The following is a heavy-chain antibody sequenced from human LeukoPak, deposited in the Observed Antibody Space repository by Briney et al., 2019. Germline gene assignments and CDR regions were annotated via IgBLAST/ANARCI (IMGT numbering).Heavy chain of an antibody. CDR3: ARGGMTTVTTDRFGIDY. CDR1: GYTFTGYY. J-gene: IGHJ4*02. D-gene: IGHD4-17*01. Sequence: ASVKVSCKASGYTFTGYYMHWVRQAPGQGLEWMGWINPNSGGTNYAQKFQGRVTMTRDTSISTAYMELSRLRSDDTAVYYCARGGMTTVTTDRFGIDYWGQGTLVTVSS. CDR2: INPNSGGT. V-gene: IGHV1-2*02.